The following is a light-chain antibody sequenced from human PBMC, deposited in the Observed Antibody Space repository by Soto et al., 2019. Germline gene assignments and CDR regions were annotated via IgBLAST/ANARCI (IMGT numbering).Light chain of an antibody. J-gene: IGKJ2*01. Sequence: ETVLTQSPGTVSLSPGERATLSCTTSQSVRSNYLAWYQQKPGQAPRLLIYGVFSRATGIPDRFSGSGSGTDLTLTISGLEPEDSAVYYCQHYDGSPRTFGQGTKLEI. CDR1: QSVRSNY. CDR2: GVF. V-gene: IGKV3-20*01. CDR3: QHYDGSPRT.